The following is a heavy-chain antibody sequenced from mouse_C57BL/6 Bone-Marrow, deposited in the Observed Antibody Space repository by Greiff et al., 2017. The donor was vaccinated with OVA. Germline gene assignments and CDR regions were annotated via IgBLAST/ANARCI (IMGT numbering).Heavy chain of an antibody. CDR3: ASPSSITTVVDYYAMDY. CDR1: GFSLTSYG. J-gene: IGHJ4*01. V-gene: IGHV2-2*01. CDR2: IWSGGST. Sequence: VQLQQSGPGLVQPSQSLSITCTVSGFSLTSYGVHWVRQSPGKGLEWLGVIWSGGSTDYNAAFISSLSISKDNSKSHAFFIMNSLQADDTAIYHWASPSSITTVVDYYAMDYWGQGTAVTVSS. D-gene: IGHD1-1*01.